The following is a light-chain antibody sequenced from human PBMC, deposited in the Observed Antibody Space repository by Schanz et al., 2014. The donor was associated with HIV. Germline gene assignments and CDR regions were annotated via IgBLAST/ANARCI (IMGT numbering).Light chain of an antibody. J-gene: IGLJ2*01. Sequence: QSALTQPASVSGSPGQSITISCTGTSSDVGDYNYVSWYQHHPGKAPKLLIYDVSNRPSGVSNRFSGSKSDNTASLTFSGLQAEDEADYYCCSYAGTSTFVVFGGGTKLTVL. CDR2: DVS. CDR1: SSDVGDYNY. CDR3: CSYAGTSTFVV. V-gene: IGLV2-23*02.